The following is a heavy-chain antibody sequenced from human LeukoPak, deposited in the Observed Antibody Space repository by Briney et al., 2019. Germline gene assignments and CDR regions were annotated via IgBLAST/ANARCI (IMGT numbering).Heavy chain of an antibody. CDR1: GFTFSSYA. D-gene: IGHD2-21*02. CDR3: AKQPLVTATIDY. V-gene: IGHV3-23*01. Sequence: PGGSLRLSCAASGFTFSSYAMSWVGQAPGKGLKWVSAISGIGGSTYYADSVKGRFTISRDNSKNTLYLQMNSLRAEDTAVYYCAKQPLVTATIDYWGQGTLVTVSS. CDR2: ISGIGGST. J-gene: IGHJ4*02.